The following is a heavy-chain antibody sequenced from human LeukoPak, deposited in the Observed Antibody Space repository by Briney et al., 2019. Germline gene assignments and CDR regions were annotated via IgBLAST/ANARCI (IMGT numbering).Heavy chain of an antibody. D-gene: IGHD6-13*01. CDR3: AREPSSFPLDFDY. J-gene: IGHJ4*02. CDR1: GGSISSYY. CDR2: IYYSGST. Sequence: SETLSLTCTVSGGSISSYYWSWIRQPPGKGLEWIGYIYYSGSTNYNPSLKSRVTISVDTSKNQFSLKLSSVTAADTAVYYCAREPSSFPLDFDYRGQGTLVTVSS. V-gene: IGHV4-59*01.